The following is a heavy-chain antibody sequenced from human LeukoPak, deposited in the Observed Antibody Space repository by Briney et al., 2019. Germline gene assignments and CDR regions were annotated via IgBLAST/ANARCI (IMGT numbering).Heavy chain of an antibody. J-gene: IGHJ4*02. Sequence: PGGSLRLSCVASGFTFDDYAMHWVRQAPGKGLEWVSGISWNRVTIGYVDSVKGRFTIPRDNAKNSLYLQMNSLRPEDTALYYCAKYYYGSGNKGYFDYWGQGTLVTVSS. CDR2: ISWNRVTI. V-gene: IGHV3-9*01. CDR1: GFTFDDYA. CDR3: AKYYYGSGNKGYFDY. D-gene: IGHD3-10*01.